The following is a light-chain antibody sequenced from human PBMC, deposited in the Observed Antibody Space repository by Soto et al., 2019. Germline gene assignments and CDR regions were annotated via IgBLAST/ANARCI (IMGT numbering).Light chain of an antibody. CDR3: KQLNSYPLT. CDR2: TAS. J-gene: IGKJ4*01. CDR1: QGVNNY. V-gene: IGKV1-9*01. Sequence: DIQLTQSPSFLSASVGDRVTITCRASQGVNNYLAWYQQKPGKAPKLLIHTASTLQTGVPSRFSGSGSGTEFSITISSLQPEDFAIYYCKQLNSYPLTFGGGTKVEIK.